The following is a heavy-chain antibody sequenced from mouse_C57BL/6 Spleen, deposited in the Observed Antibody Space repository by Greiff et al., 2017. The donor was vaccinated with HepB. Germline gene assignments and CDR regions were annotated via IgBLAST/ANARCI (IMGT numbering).Heavy chain of an antibody. CDR3: ARSWGSSYVGYFDV. D-gene: IGHD1-1*01. CDR1: GYTFTSYG. V-gene: IGHV1-81*01. Sequence: VQLQQSGAELARPGASVKLSCKASGYTFTSYGISWVKQRTGQGLEWIGEIYPRSGNTYYNEKFKGKATLTADKSSSTAYMELRSLTSEDSAVYFCARSWGSSYVGYFDVWGTGTTVTVSS. CDR2: IYPRSGNT. J-gene: IGHJ1*03.